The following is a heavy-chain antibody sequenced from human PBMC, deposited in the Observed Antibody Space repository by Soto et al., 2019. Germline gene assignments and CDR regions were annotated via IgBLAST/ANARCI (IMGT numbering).Heavy chain of an antibody. D-gene: IGHD3-9*01. Sequence: GGSXRLSCAASGFTFSSYAMHWVRQAPGKGLEWVAVISYDGSNKYYADSVKGRFTISRDNSKNTLYLQMNSLRAEDTAVYYWAREMDYDFLTGTMDPPPLYYYYGMDVGGQGTRVTVSS. CDR1: GFTFSSYA. V-gene: IGHV3-30-3*01. CDR3: AREMDYDFLTGTMDPPPLYYYYGMDV. J-gene: IGHJ6*02. CDR2: ISYDGSNK.